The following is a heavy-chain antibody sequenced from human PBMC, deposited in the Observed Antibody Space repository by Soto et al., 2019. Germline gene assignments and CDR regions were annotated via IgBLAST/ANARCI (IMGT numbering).Heavy chain of an antibody. CDR1: GGTFSSYA. CDR2: IIPIFGTA. D-gene: IGHD3-22*01. J-gene: IGHJ4*02. CDR3: AREGVMYYYDSSGYSFDY. V-gene: IGHV1-69*01. Sequence: QVQLVQSGAEVKKPGSSVKVSCKASGGTFSSYAISWVRQAPGQGLEWMGGIIPIFGTANYAQKFQGRVTITADESTSTAYMELSSLRSEDTAVYYCAREGVMYYYDSSGYSFDYWGQGTLVTVSS.